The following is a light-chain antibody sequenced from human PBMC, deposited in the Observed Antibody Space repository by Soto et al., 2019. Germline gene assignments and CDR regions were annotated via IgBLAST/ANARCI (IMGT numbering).Light chain of an antibody. V-gene: IGKV1-12*02. CDR1: QDIRNW. J-gene: IGKJ1*01. CDR3: QQSNSFPWT. CDR2: GAS. Sequence: DIQMTQSPSSVSASVGDRVTITCRASQDIRNWLAWYQQKPGKAPELLIYGASSLQSAVPSRFGGSGSGTDFTLIISSLQPEDFATYYCQQSNSFPWTFGQGTKVEIK.